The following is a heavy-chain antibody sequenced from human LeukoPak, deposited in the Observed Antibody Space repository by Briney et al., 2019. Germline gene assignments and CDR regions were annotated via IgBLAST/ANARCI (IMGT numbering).Heavy chain of an antibody. CDR1: GFTFSRNW. Sequence: PGGSLRLSCATSGFTFSRNWMSWVRQAPGKGPEWVANIKQDGSERYYVHSVKGRFTISRDNAKNSLYLQMNSLRAEDTAVYYCARDGGHSTDFDYWGQGILVTVSS. D-gene: IGHD2-8*02. V-gene: IGHV3-7*01. J-gene: IGHJ4*02. CDR2: IKQDGSER. CDR3: ARDGGHSTDFDY.